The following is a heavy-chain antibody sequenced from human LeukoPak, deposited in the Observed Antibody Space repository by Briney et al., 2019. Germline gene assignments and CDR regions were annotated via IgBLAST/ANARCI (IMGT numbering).Heavy chain of an antibody. V-gene: IGHV5-51*01. CDR1: GYSFTSYW. CDR3: ARSVSGYYYVSYYFDY. CDR2: IYPGDSDT. D-gene: IGHD3-22*01. Sequence: GESLQISCKGSGYSFTSYWIGWVRQMPGKGLEWMGIIYPGDSDTRYSPSFQGQVTISADKSISTAYLQWSSLKASDTAMYYCARSVSGYYYVSYYFDYWGQGTLVTVSS. J-gene: IGHJ4*02.